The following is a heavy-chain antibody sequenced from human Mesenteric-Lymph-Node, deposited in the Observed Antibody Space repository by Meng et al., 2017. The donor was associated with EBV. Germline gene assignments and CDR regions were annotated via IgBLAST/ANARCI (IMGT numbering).Heavy chain of an antibody. J-gene: IGHJ4*02. V-gene: IGHV3-33*01. CDR3: AREGSSGWYPDY. Sequence: QAQAVEAGGGVVQPGRSLTLSCAASGFTFSTDGMHWVRQAPGKGLEWVAVIWYDGSHKYYADSVKGRFTISRDNSKNTLYLQMNSLRGEDTAVYYCAREGSSGWYPDYWGQGTLVTVSS. CDR2: IWYDGSHK. CDR1: GFTFSTDG. D-gene: IGHD6-19*01.